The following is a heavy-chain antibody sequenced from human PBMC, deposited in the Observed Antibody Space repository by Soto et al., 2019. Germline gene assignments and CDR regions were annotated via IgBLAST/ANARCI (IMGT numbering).Heavy chain of an antibody. Sequence: PGGSLRLSCAASGFTFSSYGMHWVRQAPGKGLEWVAVISYDGSNKYYADSVKGRFTISRDNSKNTLYLQMNSLRAEDTAVYYCAKDSTTVGFDYWGQGTLVTVSS. CDR3: AKDSTTVGFDY. V-gene: IGHV3-30*18. CDR2: ISYDGSNK. D-gene: IGHD4-17*01. J-gene: IGHJ4*02. CDR1: GFTFSSYG.